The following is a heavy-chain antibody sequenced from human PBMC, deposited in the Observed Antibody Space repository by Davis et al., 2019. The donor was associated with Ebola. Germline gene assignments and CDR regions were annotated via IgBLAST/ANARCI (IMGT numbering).Heavy chain of an antibody. D-gene: IGHD3-3*01. CDR1: GGSISSSNW. CDR2: IYHSGST. J-gene: IGHJ6*02. CDR3: ATHVYDFWSGYPFYYYYGMDV. Sequence: MPSETLSLTCAVSGGSISSSNWWSWLRQPPGKGLEWTGEIYHSGSTNYNPSLKSRVTISVDKSKNQFSLKLSSVTAADTAVYYCATHVYDFWSGYPFYYYYGMDVWGQGTTVTVSS. V-gene: IGHV4-4*02.